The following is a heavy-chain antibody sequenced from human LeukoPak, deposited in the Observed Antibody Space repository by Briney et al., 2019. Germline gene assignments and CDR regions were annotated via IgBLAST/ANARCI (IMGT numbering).Heavy chain of an antibody. D-gene: IGHD6-13*01. J-gene: IGHJ4*02. CDR1: GGSMSSYY. V-gene: IGHV4-59*01. CDR2: IYYSGST. Sequence: SETLSLTCNVSGGSMSSYYWSWIRQPPGKGLEWIGYIYYSGSTNYSPSLKSRVSMSVDTSKNQFSLRLNSVTAEDTAVYYCARYSGWYTPFDYWGQGTLVTVSS. CDR3: ARYSGWYTPFDY.